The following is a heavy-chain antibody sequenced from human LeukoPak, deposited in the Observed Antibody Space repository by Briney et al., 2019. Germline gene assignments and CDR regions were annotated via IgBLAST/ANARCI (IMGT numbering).Heavy chain of an antibody. CDR3: AREYYYGSGSYYNLFDP. J-gene: IGHJ5*02. V-gene: IGHV4-34*01. D-gene: IGHD3-10*01. CDR1: GGSFSSYY. Sequence: PSGTLSLTCAVYGGSFSSYYWSWIRQPPGKGLEWIGEINHSGSTNYNPSLKSRVTISADTSKNQFSLKLSSVTAAATAVYYCAREYYYGSGSYYNLFDPWGQGTLVTVSS. CDR2: INHSGST.